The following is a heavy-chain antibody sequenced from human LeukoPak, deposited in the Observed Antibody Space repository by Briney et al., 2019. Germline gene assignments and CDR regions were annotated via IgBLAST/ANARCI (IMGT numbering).Heavy chain of an antibody. D-gene: IGHD2-21*02. CDR2: IYYSGST. CDR3: ARFLAYCGGDCYSFDY. CDR1: GGSISSYY. J-gene: IGHJ4*02. Sequence: SETLSLTCTVSGGSISSYYWSWIRQPPGKGLELIGYIYYSGSTNYNPSLKSRVTISVDTSKNQFSLKLSSVTAADTAVYYCARFLAYCGGDCYSFDYWGQGTLVTVSS. V-gene: IGHV4-59*01.